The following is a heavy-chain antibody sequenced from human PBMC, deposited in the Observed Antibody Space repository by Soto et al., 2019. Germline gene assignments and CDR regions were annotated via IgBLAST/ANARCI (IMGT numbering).Heavy chain of an antibody. D-gene: IGHD4-4*01. CDR2: IYSGGST. J-gene: IGHJ6*03. CDR3: ARVKRSTVGGVYYYYYYMDV. V-gene: IGHV3-66*01. CDR1: GFTVSSNY. Sequence: GGSLRLSCAASGFTVSSNYMSWVRQAPGKGLEWVSVIYSGGSTYYADSVKGRFTISRDNSKNTLYLQMNSLRAEDTAVYYCARVKRSTVGGVYYYYYYMDVWGKGTTVTVSS.